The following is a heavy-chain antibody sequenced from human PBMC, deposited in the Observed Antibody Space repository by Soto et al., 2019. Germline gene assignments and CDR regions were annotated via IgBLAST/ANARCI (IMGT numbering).Heavy chain of an antibody. CDR2: ITYSGGDT. CDR1: GFTVSSYA. J-gene: IGHJ4*02. CDR3: AKSSGESYPGSRAFDF. Sequence: GGSLRLSCAASGFTVSSYAMSWVRQAPGEGLEWVSVITYSGGDTLHADSVKGRFTISRGNSKNTVYLQMSSLRAEDTAIYYCAKSSGESYPGSRAFDFWGQGTRVTVS. D-gene: IGHD3-10*01. V-gene: IGHV3-23*01.